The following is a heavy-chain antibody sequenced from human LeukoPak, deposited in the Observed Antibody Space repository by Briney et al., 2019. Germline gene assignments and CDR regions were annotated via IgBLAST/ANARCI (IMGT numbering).Heavy chain of an antibody. Sequence: PSETLSLTCTVSGDSIRSFFGSWVRQPPGKGLEWIGFFYYTGSTNYNPSLKSRVSISIDTSTNQLSLNLTSVTAADTAVYYCARLPSAGHGYFEDWGQGALVTVSS. V-gene: IGHV4-59*01. CDR1: GDSIRSFF. J-gene: IGHJ4*02. CDR2: FYYTGST. CDR3: ARLPSAGHGYFED. D-gene: IGHD3-22*01.